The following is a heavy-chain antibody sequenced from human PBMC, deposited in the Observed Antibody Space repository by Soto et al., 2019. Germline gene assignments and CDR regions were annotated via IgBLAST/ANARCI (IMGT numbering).Heavy chain of an antibody. J-gene: IGHJ4*02. CDR3: ARIFTYYDILTGPFDC. V-gene: IGHV4-34*01. CDR2: INHSGST. D-gene: IGHD3-9*01. CDR1: GGSFSDYS. Sequence: SETLSLTCAVYGGSFSDYSWTWIRQPPGKGLEWIGEINHSGSTYYNPSLKSRVTISVDTSKNQFSLKLTSVTAADTAVYYCARIFTYYDILTGPFDCWGQGTLVTVSS.